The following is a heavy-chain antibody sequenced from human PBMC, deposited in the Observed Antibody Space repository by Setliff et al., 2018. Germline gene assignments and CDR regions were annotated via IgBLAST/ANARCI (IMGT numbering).Heavy chain of an antibody. D-gene: IGHD3-16*01. CDR2: IYFNGNT. Sequence: LSLTCNVSGGSISTSNYHWGWVRQPPGKGLEWIANIYFNGNTVKQPYLTSRVSISIDTSKNHFSLGLSSVIAADTATYYCVRVRVVQGYYEFDSWGQGALVTVSS. J-gene: IGHJ4*02. CDR3: VRVRVVQGYYEFDS. V-gene: IGHV4-39*07. CDR1: GGSISTSNYH.